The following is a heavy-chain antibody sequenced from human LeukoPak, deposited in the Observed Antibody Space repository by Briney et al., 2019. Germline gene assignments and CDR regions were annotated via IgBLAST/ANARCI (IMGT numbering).Heavy chain of an antibody. D-gene: IGHD3-10*02. V-gene: IGHV4-30-4*08. J-gene: IGHJ3*02. CDR3: ARECPSMFEAFDI. CDR2: IYYSGST. CDR1: GGSISSGDYY. Sequence: SETLSLTCTVSGGSISSGDYYWSWIRQPPGKGLEWIGYIYYSGSTYYNPSLKSRVTISVDTSKNQFSLKLSSVTAADRAVYYCARECPSMFEAFDIWGQGTMVTVSS.